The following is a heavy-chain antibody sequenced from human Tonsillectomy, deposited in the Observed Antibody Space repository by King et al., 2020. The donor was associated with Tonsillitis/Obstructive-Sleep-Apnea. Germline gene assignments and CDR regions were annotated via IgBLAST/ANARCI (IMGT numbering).Heavy chain of an antibody. J-gene: IGHJ4*02. CDR1: GFTFSSYA. Sequence: VQLVQSGGGVVQPGRSLRLSCAASGFTFSSYAMHWVRQAPGKGLEWVAVISYDGSNKYYADSVKGRFTISRDNSKNTLYLQMNSLRAEDTAVYYCARDRGYVPDYWGQGTLVTVSS. D-gene: IGHD5-12*01. CDR3: ARDRGYVPDY. CDR2: ISYDGSNK. V-gene: IGHV3-30*04.